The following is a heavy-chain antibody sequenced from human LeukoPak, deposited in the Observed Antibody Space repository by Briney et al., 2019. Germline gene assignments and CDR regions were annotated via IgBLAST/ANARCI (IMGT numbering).Heavy chain of an antibody. CDR1: GFAFSFYG. CDR2: IRYDGSSE. D-gene: IGHD4-17*01. J-gene: IGHJ4*02. CDR3: AKDSGGRWVTTVTKFDY. Sequence: PGGSLRLSCAASGFAFSFYGMHWVRQTPGKGLEWVSFIRYDGSSEHYADSVKGRFTISRDNSENTLYLQMNSLRPEDTAVYYCAKDSGGRWVTTVTKFDYWGQGTLVTVSP. V-gene: IGHV3-30*02.